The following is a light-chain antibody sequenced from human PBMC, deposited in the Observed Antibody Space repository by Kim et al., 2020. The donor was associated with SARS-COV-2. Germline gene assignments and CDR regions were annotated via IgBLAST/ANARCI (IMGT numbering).Light chain of an antibody. Sequence: EIVLTQSPGTLSLSPGERATLSCRASQSVSSSSLAWYHQKPGQAPRLLIYAASSRATGIPDRFSGSGSGTDFTLTISRLEPEDFAVYYCQQYGSSLYTFGQGTKLEI. CDR2: AAS. J-gene: IGKJ2*01. CDR3: QQYGSSLYT. CDR1: QSVSSSS. V-gene: IGKV3-20*01.